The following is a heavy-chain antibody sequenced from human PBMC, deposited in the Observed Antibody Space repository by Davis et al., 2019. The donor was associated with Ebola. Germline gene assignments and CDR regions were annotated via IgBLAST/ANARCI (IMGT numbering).Heavy chain of an antibody. CDR2: IIPIFGTA. Sequence: SVKVSCKASGGTFSRSAISWVRQAPGQGLEWMGGIIPIFGTANYAQKFQGRVTITADESTSTAYMELSSLRSEDTAVYYCARGITMVRGTWDYYYYYMDVWGKGTTVTVSS. CDR3: ARGITMVRGTWDYYYYYMDV. J-gene: IGHJ6*03. V-gene: IGHV1-69*13. CDR1: GGTFSRSA. D-gene: IGHD3-10*01.